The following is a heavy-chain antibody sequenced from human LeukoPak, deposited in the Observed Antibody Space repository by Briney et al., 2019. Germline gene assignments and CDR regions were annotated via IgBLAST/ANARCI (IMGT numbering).Heavy chain of an antibody. J-gene: IGHJ4*02. CDR3: AREGGGYYYDSSGYYDY. CDR1: GGSISGGSYY. V-gene: IGHV4-61*02. Sequence: SQTLSLTCTVSGGSISGGSYYWSWIRQPAGKGLEWIGRIYTSGSTNYNPSLKSRVTISVDTSKNQFSLKLSSVTAADTAVYYCAREGGGYYYDSSGYYDYWGQGTLVTVSS. CDR2: IYTSGST. D-gene: IGHD3-22*01.